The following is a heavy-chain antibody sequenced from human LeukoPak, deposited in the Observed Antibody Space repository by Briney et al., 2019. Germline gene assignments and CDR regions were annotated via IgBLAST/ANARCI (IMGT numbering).Heavy chain of an antibody. V-gene: IGHV3-23*01. D-gene: IGHD3-22*01. Sequence: GGSLRLSCAASGFTFSSYAMSWVRQAPGKGLEWVSAISGSGGSTYYADSVKGRFTISRDNSKNTLYLQMNSLRAEDTAVYYCAKAAPSSSGQSYYFDYWGQGTLVTVSS. CDR3: AKAAPSSSGQSYYFDY. CDR1: GFTFSSYA. CDR2: ISGSGGST. J-gene: IGHJ4*02.